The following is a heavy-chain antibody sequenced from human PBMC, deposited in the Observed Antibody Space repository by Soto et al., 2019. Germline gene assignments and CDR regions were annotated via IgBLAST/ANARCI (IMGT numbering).Heavy chain of an antibody. CDR2: ISSSGSTI. CDR3: ARFSGFGELDYYYGMDV. D-gene: IGHD3-10*01. Sequence: GGSLRLSCAASGFTFSDYYMSWIRQAPGKGLEWVSYISSSGSTIYYADSVKGRFTISRDNAKNSLYLQMNSLRAEDTAVYYCARFSGFGELDYYYGMDVWGQGTTVTVAS. V-gene: IGHV3-11*01. J-gene: IGHJ6*02. CDR1: GFTFSDYY.